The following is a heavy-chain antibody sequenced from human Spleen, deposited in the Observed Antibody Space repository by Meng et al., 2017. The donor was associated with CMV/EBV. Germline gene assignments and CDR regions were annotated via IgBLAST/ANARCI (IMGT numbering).Heavy chain of an antibody. J-gene: IGHJ6*02. CDR2: ISYDGSNK. CDR3: ARESIAAAPPYGMDV. CDR1: GFTFSIYA. D-gene: IGHD6-13*01. Sequence: GESLKISCAASGFTFSIYAMHWVRQAPGKGLEWVAVISYDGSNKYYADSVKGRFTISRDNSKNTLYLQMNSLRAEDTAVYYCARESIAAAPPYGMDVWGQGTTVTVSS. V-gene: IGHV3-30*04.